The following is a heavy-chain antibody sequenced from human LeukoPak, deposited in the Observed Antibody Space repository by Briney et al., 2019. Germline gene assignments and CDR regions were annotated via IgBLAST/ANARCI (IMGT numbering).Heavy chain of an antibody. CDR2: IKQDGSEK. D-gene: IGHD6-19*01. CDR3: AKDNRRHYTSGPNPDSRH. CDR1: GFTFSSYW. J-gene: IGHJ4*02. Sequence: GGSLRLSCAASGFTFSSYWMSWVRQAPGKGLEWVANIKQDGSEKYYVDSVKGRFTISRDNAKNSLYLQMDSLRVEDTAFYYCAKDNRRHYTSGPNPDSRHWGQGALVTVSS. V-gene: IGHV3-7*03.